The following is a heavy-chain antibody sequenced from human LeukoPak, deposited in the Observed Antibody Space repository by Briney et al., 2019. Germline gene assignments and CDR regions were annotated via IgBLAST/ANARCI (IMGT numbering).Heavy chain of an antibody. J-gene: IGHJ5*02. CDR2: IWFDGSSK. Sequence: PGGSLRLSCAASGFTFSTYGMQWVRQAPGKGLEWLSFIWFDGSSKHYADSVKGRFIISRDNSKSTLYLEMNSLRPEDTGVYYCAKDPPPTIMIAWGQGTLVTVSS. CDR3: AKDPPPTIMIA. CDR1: GFTFSTYG. D-gene: IGHD2-2*02. V-gene: IGHV3-30*02.